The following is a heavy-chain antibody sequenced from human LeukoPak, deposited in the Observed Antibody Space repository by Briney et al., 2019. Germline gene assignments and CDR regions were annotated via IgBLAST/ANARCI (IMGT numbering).Heavy chain of an antibody. Sequence: SETLFLTCTVSGGSISSYYWSWIRQPPGKGLEWIGYIYYSGSTNYNPSLKSRVTISVDTSKNQFSLKLSSVTAADTAVYYCARSLGYSYGHFDYWGQGTLVTVSS. CDR3: ARSLGYSYGHFDY. CDR1: GGSISSYY. J-gene: IGHJ4*02. V-gene: IGHV4-59*01. CDR2: IYYSGST. D-gene: IGHD5-18*01.